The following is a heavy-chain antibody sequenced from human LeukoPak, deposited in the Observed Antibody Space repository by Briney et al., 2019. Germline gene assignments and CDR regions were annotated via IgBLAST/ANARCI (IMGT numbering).Heavy chain of an antibody. CDR1: GFTFSSYG. V-gene: IGHV3-33*01. D-gene: IGHD3-9*01. Sequence: GRSLRLSCAASGFTFSSYGMHWVRQAPGKGLEWVAVIWYDGSNKYYADSVKGRFTISRDNSKNTLYLQMNSLRAEDTAVYYCARHALLFDPPAYWGQGTLVTVSS. CDR2: IWYDGSNK. J-gene: IGHJ4*02. CDR3: ARHALLFDPPAY.